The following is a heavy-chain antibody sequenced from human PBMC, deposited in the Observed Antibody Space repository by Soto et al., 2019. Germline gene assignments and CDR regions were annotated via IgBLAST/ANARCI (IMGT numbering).Heavy chain of an antibody. V-gene: IGHV3-66*01. Sequence: EVQLVESGGGLVQPGGSLRLSCAASGFTVSTDWRYWVRQAPGKGLEWVSVIRSGGNTYYADSVEGRFTISRDNSKNTVYLQMNSLRAEDTAVYYCVSENYYSGMDVWGQGTTVTVSS. J-gene: IGHJ6*02. CDR1: GFTVSTDW. CDR3: VSENYYSGMDV. CDR2: IRSGGNT.